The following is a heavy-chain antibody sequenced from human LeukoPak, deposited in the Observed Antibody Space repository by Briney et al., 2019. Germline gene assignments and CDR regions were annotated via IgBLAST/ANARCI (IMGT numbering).Heavy chain of an antibody. D-gene: IGHD4/OR15-4a*01. CDR3: AKGDGSARYHFDY. V-gene: IGHV3-23*01. CDR2: ISGSGGST. J-gene: IGHJ4*02. CDR1: GFTFSSYA. Sequence: GGSLRLSCAASGFTFSSYAMSWVRQAPGKGLEWVSAISGSGGSTYYADSVKGRFTISRDNSKNTLCLQMNSLRAEDTAVYYCAKGDGSARYHFDYWGQGTLVTVSS.